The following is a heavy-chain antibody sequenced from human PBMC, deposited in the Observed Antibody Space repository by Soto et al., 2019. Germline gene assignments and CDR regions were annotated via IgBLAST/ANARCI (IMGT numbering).Heavy chain of an antibody. CDR2: ISGSGGST. CDR3: AKERYSSSQYYYGMDV. J-gene: IGHJ6*02. Sequence: GGSLRLSCAASGFTFSSYAMSWVRQAPGKGLEWVSAISGSGGSTYYADSVKGRFTISRDNSKNTLYLQMNSLRAEDTAVYYCAKERYSSSQYYYGMDVWGQGTTVTVSS. V-gene: IGHV3-23*01. D-gene: IGHD6-6*01. CDR1: GFTFSSYA.